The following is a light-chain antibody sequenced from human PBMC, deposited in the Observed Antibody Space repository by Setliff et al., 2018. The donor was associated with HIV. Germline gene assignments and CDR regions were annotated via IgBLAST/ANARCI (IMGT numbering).Light chain of an antibody. Sequence: QSVLAQPASVSGSPGQSITISCTGTSSDVGGYNLVSWYQQYPGKAPKLMIYQATRRPSGVSNRFSGSKSGNVASLTISGLQAEDEADYYCCSNTGSNTFVFGTGTKVTVL. V-gene: IGLV2-23*01. CDR1: SSDVGGYNL. J-gene: IGLJ1*01. CDR2: QAT. CDR3: CSNTGSNTFV.